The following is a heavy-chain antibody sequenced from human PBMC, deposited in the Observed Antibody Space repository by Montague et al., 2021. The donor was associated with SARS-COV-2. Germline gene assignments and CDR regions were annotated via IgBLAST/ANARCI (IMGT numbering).Heavy chain of an antibody. V-gene: IGHV4-39*01. CDR3: ARHRTDYDEVWGNHRCTPDY. Sequence: SETLSLTCSVSGGSFSSSSYYWGWIRQPPGKGPEWIGSIYYSGSTNYNPSLKSRVTMYVDTSKNQFSLRLTSVTAADTAVYYCARHRTDYDEVWGNHRCTPDYWGQGTLVTVSS. D-gene: IGHD3-16*02. CDR1: GGSFSSSSYY. CDR2: IYYSGST. J-gene: IGHJ4*02.